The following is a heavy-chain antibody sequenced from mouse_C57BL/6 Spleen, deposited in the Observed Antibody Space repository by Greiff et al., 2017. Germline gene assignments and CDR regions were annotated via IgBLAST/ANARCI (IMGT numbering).Heavy chain of an antibody. V-gene: IGHV1-69*01. Sequence: QVQLQQSGAELVMPGASVKLSCKASGYSFTSYWMHWVKQRPGQGLEWIGEIDPSASYTNYNQKFNGKYTLTVDKSSSTAYMQLSSLTSEDSAVYYCARSGYDGYYVGYWGQGTTLTVSS. CDR3: ARSGYDGYYVGY. D-gene: IGHD2-3*01. J-gene: IGHJ2*01. CDR2: IDPSASYT. CDR1: GYSFTSYW.